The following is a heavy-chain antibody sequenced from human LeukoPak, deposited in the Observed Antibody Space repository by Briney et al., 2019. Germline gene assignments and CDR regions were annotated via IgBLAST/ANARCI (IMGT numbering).Heavy chain of an antibody. D-gene: IGHD3-9*01. CDR2: IYYSGST. J-gene: IGHJ4*02. V-gene: IGHV4-59*01. Sequence: PSETLSLTCTVSGGSISSYYWSWIRQPPGKGLEWIGYIYYSGSTNYNPSLKSRVTISVDTSKNPFSLKLSSVTAADTAVYYCARDRGILTGYYDYWGQGTLVTVSS. CDR1: GGSISSYY. CDR3: ARDRGILTGYYDY.